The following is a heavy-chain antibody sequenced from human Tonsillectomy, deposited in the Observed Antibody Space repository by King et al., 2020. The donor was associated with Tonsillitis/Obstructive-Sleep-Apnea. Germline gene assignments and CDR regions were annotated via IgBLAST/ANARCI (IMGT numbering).Heavy chain of an antibody. J-gene: IGHJ6*02. Sequence: VQLVESGGGVVQPGRSLRLSCAASGFTFSSYAMHWVRQAPGKGLEWVAVISYDGSNKYYADSVKGRFTISRDNSKNTLYLQMNSLRAEDTAVYYCARVISSYYDFWSGYYTDFYYYGMDVWGQGTTVTVSS. CDR2: ISYDGSNK. CDR1: GFTFSSYA. D-gene: IGHD3-3*01. CDR3: ARVISSYYDFWSGYYTDFYYYGMDV. V-gene: IGHV3-30*04.